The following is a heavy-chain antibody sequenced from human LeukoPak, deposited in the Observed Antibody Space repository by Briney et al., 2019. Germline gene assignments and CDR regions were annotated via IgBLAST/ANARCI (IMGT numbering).Heavy chain of an antibody. D-gene: IGHD2-15*01. CDR1: GFTFSSYE. CDR3: ARNGWLDY. V-gene: IGHV3-48*03. J-gene: IGHJ4*02. CDR2: ISSSAGAI. Sequence: PGGSLRLSCAASGFTFSSYEMNWVRQAPGGGLEWISYISSSAGAIYYADSVKGRFTISRDNARNSLYLQMNSLRVEDTAVYYCARNGWLDYWGQGTLVTVSS.